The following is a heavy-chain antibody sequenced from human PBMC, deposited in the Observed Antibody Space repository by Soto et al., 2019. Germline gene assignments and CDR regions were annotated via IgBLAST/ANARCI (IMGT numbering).Heavy chain of an antibody. Sequence: QVQLVQSGGDVKKPGASVKVSCWASGYIFTSYGISWVRQAPGQGLEWMGWINGDNGNINYAQNLQGRLTMTRDTSTSTVDMELRSLRSADTAVYYCARDPSTGLFDYWGQGTLVTVSS. CDR2: INGDNGNI. D-gene: IGHD4-17*01. V-gene: IGHV1-18*04. CDR1: GYIFTSYG. J-gene: IGHJ4*02. CDR3: ARDPSTGLFDY.